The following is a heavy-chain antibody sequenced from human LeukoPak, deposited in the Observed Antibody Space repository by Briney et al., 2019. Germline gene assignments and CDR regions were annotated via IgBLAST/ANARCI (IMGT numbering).Heavy chain of an antibody. V-gene: IGHV4-39*07. CDR2: IYYSGST. CDR3: ARNYYYDSRGYSFDY. CDR1: GASLSSSSYY. J-gene: IGHJ4*02. Sequence: SETLSLTCTVSGASLSSSSYYWGWIRQPPGKGLEWIGSIYYSGSTYYNPSLKSRVTISVDTSKTQFSLKLSSVTAADTAVYYCARNYYYDSRGYSFDYWGQGTLVTVSS. D-gene: IGHD3-22*01.